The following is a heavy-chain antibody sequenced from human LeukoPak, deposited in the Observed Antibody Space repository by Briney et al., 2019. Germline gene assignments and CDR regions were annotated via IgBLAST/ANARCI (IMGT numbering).Heavy chain of an antibody. V-gene: IGHV4-59*08. CDR2: IYYSGST. J-gene: IGHJ4*02. CDR3: ARHPGY. Sequence: SETLSLTCAVYGGSFSDYYWSWIRQPPGKGLEWIGYIYYSGSTNYNPSLKSRVTISVDTSKNQFSLKLSSVTAADTAVYYCARHPGYWGQGTLVTVSS. CDR1: GGSFSDYY.